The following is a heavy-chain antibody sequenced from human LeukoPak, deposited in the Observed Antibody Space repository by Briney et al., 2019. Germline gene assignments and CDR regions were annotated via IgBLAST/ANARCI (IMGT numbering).Heavy chain of an antibody. CDR2: IGTAGDT. CDR3: ARAPFYFDSSNYPYFDY. J-gene: IGHJ4*02. Sequence: GGSLRLSCAASGFTFSSYDMHWVRQPTGKGLEWVSVIGTAGDTYYPGSVKGRFTISRENAKNSLYLQMNSLRAEDTAVYYCARAPFYFDSSNYPYFDYWGQGTLVTVSS. V-gene: IGHV3-13*04. D-gene: IGHD3-22*01. CDR1: GFTFSSYD.